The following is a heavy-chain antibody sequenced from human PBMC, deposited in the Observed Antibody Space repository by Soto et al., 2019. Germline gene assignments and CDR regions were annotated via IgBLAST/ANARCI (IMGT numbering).Heavy chain of an antibody. CDR2: IYHSGST. V-gene: IGHV4-4*02. CDR3: ARVAVAGTRVDY. D-gene: IGHD6-19*01. J-gene: IGHJ4*02. CDR1: GGAISSSNW. Sequence: QVQLQESGPGLVKPSGTLSLTCAVAGGAISSSNWWCCVRQPPGKGLEWIGEIYHSGSTNYNPSLKSRVTRSVDKSKNQFSLKLSSVTAADTDVYYCARVAVAGTRVDYWGQGTLVTVSS.